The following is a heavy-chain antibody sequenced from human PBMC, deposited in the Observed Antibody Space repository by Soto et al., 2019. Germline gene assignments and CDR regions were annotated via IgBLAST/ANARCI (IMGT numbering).Heavy chain of an antibody. CDR1: GGSFSGYY. CDR2: INHSGST. Sequence: SETLCLTCAVYGGSFSGYYCSWIRQPPGKGLEWIGEINHSGSTNYNPSLKSRVTISVDTSKNQFSLKLSSVTAADTAVYYCARGRIPAAMRYNWFDPWGQGTLVTVS. CDR3: ARGRIPAAMRYNWFDP. J-gene: IGHJ5*02. V-gene: IGHV4-34*01. D-gene: IGHD2-2*01.